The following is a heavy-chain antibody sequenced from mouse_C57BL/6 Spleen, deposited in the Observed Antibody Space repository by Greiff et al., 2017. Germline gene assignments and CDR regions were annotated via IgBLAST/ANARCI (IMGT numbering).Heavy chain of an antibody. CDR2: ISYDGSN. V-gene: IGHV3-6*01. J-gene: IGHJ3*01. CDR1: GYSITSGYY. D-gene: IGHD3-2*02. CDR3: AREGTAQAFFAY. Sequence: EVHLVESGPGLVKPSQSLSLTCSVTGYSITSGYYWNWIRQFPGNKLEWMGYISYDGSNNYNPSLKNRISITRDTSKNQFFLKLNSVTTEDTATYYCAREGTAQAFFAYWGQGTLVTVSA.